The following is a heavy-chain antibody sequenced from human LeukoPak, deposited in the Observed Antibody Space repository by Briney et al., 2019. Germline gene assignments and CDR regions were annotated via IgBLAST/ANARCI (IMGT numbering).Heavy chain of an antibody. CDR1: GITFSSYA. Sequence: SGGSLRLSCAASGITFSSYAMNWVRQAPGKGLEWVSHISSSGGSTYYAGSVKGRFTISRDNSKNTLYLQMNSLRAEDTAVYYCARDRRSPDSAYDWGHLDSWGQGTLVAVSS. V-gene: IGHV3-23*01. CDR2: ISSSGGST. D-gene: IGHD5-12*01. CDR3: ARDRRSPDSAYDWGHLDS. J-gene: IGHJ4*02.